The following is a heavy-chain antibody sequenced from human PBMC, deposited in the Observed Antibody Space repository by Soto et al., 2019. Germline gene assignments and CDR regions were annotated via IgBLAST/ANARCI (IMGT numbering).Heavy chain of an antibody. J-gene: IGHJ4*02. CDR3: AKTLPFCSGGSCYDELEYYFDY. Sequence: SVKVSCTASGFTFTSSAVQGVRQARGQRLEWIGWIVVGSGKANYAQKFQGRVTITADESTSTAYMELSSLRAEDTAVYYCAKTLPFCSGGSCYDELEYYFDYWGQGTLVTVSS. CDR1: GFTFTSSA. CDR2: IVVGSGKA. V-gene: IGHV1-58*01. D-gene: IGHD2-15*01.